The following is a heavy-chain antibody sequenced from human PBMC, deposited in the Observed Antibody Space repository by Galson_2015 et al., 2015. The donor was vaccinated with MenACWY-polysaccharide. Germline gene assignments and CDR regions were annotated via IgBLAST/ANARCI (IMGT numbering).Heavy chain of an antibody. CDR3: ARLTGPYSYYFYYMDV. CDR1: GYDFPTYW. V-gene: IGHV5-51*01. J-gene: IGHJ6*03. CDR2: IYPGDSDS. Sequence: QSGAAVKKPGEFLTISCTGSGYDFPTYWIAWVRQMPGKGLEWLGIIYPGDSDSTYSPSFQGPVTFSVDKSITTAYLQWASLKASDTAIYYCARLTGPYSYYFYYMDVWGKGTTVTVSS. D-gene: IGHD3-9*01.